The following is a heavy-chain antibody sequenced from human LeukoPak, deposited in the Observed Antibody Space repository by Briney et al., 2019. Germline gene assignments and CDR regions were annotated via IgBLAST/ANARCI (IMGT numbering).Heavy chain of an antibody. J-gene: IGHJ4*02. D-gene: IGHD2-2*01. Sequence: GGSLRLSCETSGFIFSNCWMTWVRQAPGKGLEWVSSISSSSSYIYYADSVKGRFTISRDNAKNSLYLQMNSLRAEDTAVYYCARELRYCSSTSCSLNYYFDYWGQGTLVTVSS. CDR1: GFIFSNCW. V-gene: IGHV3-21*01. CDR2: ISSSSSYI. CDR3: ARELRYCSSTSCSLNYYFDY.